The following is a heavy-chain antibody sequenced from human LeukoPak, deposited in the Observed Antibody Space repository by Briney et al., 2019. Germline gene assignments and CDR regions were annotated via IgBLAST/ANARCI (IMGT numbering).Heavy chain of an antibody. V-gene: IGHV3-30*18. J-gene: IGHJ6*04. Sequence: GRSLRLSCAASGFTFSSYGMHWVRQAPGKGLEWVAVISYDGSNKYYADSVKGRFTISRDNSKNTLCLQMNSLRAEDTAVYYCAKGVLLGFGEPHGMDVWGKGTTVTVSS. CDR1: GFTFSSYG. D-gene: IGHD3-10*01. CDR3: AKGVLLGFGEPHGMDV. CDR2: ISYDGSNK.